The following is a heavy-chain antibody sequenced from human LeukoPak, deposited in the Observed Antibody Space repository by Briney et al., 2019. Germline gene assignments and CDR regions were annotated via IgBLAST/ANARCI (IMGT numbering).Heavy chain of an antibody. J-gene: IGHJ4*02. V-gene: IGHV3-23*01. CDR1: GFTFSSYA. CDR2: ISGSGGST. CDR3: AKDLWAGIAAADYFDY. D-gene: IGHD6-13*01. Sequence: GGSLRLSCAASGFTFSSYAMSWVRQAPGKGLEWVSAISGSGGSTYYADSVKGRFTISRDNSKSTLYLQMNSLRAEDTAVYYCAKDLWAGIAAADYFDYWGQGTLVTVSS.